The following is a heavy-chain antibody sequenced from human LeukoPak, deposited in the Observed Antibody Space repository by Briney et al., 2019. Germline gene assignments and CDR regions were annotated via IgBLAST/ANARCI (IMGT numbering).Heavy chain of an antibody. Sequence: GWSLRLSCAASGCTFNYYAMHWVRQAPGKGLEWVSVMSYDGNNKYYSDSVKGRFTISRDNSKNTLYLQMNSLRDEDTAVHYCARDTSMDVWGEGTTVTVSS. V-gene: IGHV3-30-3*01. CDR3: ARDTSMDV. J-gene: IGHJ6*04. D-gene: IGHD1-1*01. CDR2: MSYDGNNK. CDR1: GCTFNYYA.